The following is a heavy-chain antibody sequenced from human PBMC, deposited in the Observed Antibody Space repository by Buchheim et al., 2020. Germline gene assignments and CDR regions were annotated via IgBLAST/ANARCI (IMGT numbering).Heavy chain of an antibody. J-gene: IGHJ4*02. D-gene: IGHD6-19*01. CDR3: ARGRYSSGWYFDY. CDR1: GFTLSNYW. CDR2: IIQDGTEK. V-gene: IGHV3-7*01. Sequence: EVQLVESGGGLVQPGGSLRLSCAASGFTLSNYWMSWVRQAPGKGLEWVANIIQDGTEKYYVDSLKGRFTISRDNAKTPLYRQMNSLRAEDTAVYYCARGRYSSGWYFDYWGQGIL.